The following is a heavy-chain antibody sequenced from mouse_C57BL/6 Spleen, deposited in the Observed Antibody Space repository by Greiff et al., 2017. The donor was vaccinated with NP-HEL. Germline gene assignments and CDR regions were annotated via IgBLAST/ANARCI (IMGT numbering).Heavy chain of an antibody. Sequence: VKLQESGAELVRPGASVKLSCKASGYTFTDYYINWVKQRPGQGLEWIARIYPGSGNTYYNEKFKGKATLTAEKSSSTAYMQLSSLTSEDSAVYFCARSGGSSFYYAMDYWGQGTSVTVSS. J-gene: IGHJ4*01. CDR3: ARSGGSSFYYAMDY. CDR2: IYPGSGNT. V-gene: IGHV1-76*01. D-gene: IGHD1-1*01. CDR1: GYTFTDYY.